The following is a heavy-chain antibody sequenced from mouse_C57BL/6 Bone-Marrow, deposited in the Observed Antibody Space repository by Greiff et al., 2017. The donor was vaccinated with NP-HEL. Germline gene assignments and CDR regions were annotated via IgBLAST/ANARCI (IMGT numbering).Heavy chain of an antibody. CDR3: ARGGNYWYYFDY. CDR1: GYTFTTYP. V-gene: IGHV1-47*01. J-gene: IGHJ2*01. Sequence: QVQLQQSGAELVKPGASVKMSCKASGYTFTTYPIEWVKQNHGKSLEWIGNFHPYNDDTEYNEKFKNKATLTVEKSSSTVYLELSRLTTGVSSFYYCARGGNYWYYFDYWGQGTTLTVSS. CDR2: FHPYNDDT. D-gene: IGHD2-1*01.